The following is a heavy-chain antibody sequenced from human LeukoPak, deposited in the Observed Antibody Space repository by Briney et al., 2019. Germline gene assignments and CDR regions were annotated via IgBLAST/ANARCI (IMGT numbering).Heavy chain of an antibody. V-gene: IGHV3-30*18. CDR2: ISYDGSNK. D-gene: IGHD6-13*01. J-gene: IGHJ4*02. Sequence: GRSLRLSCAASGFTFSSYGMHWVRQAPGKGLEWVAFISYDGSNKYYADSVKGRFTISRDNSKNTLYLQMNSLRAEDTAVYYCAKEATMYTSTWYDYWGQGTLVTVSS. CDR1: GFTFSSYG. CDR3: AKEATMYTSTWYDY.